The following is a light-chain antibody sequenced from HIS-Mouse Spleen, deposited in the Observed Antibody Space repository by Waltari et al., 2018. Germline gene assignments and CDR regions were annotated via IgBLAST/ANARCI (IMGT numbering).Light chain of an antibody. CDR2: EGS. CDR3: CSYAGSSTWV. J-gene: IGLJ3*02. CDR1: RSDVGRYNL. V-gene: IGLV2-23*01. Sequence: QSALTQPASVSGSPGQSITISCPGTRSDVGRYNLVSWYQQHPGKAPKLMIYEGSKRPSGVSNRFSGSKSGNTASLTISGLQAEDEADYYCCSYAGSSTWVFGGGTKLTVL.